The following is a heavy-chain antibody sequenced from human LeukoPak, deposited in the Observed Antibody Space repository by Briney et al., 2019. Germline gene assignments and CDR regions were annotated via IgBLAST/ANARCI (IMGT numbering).Heavy chain of an antibody. CDR2: INPNSGGT. CDR3: ARIDPAAGIDY. V-gene: IGHV1-2*02. J-gene: IGHJ4*02. D-gene: IGHD6-13*01. CDR1: GYTFTSYG. Sequence: ASVKVSCKASGYTFTSYGISWVRQAPGQGLEWMGWINPNSGGTNFAQKFQGRVTMTRDTSISTAYMELSSLRSDDTAVYYCARIDPAAGIDYWGQGTLVTVSS.